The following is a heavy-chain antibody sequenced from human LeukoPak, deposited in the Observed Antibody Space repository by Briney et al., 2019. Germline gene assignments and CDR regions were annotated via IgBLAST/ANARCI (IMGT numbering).Heavy chain of an antibody. J-gene: IGHJ3*01. D-gene: IGHD2-2*01. V-gene: IGHV3-23*01. CDR3: VKDSSNTSRYFAFDV. CDR1: GLIFSSCA. CDR2: FGLYGGTT. Sequence: PGGSLRLSCAASGLIFSSCAMTWVRQAPGKGLEWVSSFGLYGGTTHYADSVKGRFTISRDNSKNTLYLQMTSLRADDTAVYYCVKDSSNTSRYFAFDVWGQGTMVAVSS.